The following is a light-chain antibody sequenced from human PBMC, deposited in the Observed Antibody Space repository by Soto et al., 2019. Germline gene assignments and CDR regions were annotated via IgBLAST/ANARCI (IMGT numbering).Light chain of an antibody. J-gene: IGLJ3*02. V-gene: IGLV1-44*01. CDR2: TNN. CDR3: AAWDDSLNGVM. CDR1: SSNIGTYT. Sequence: QSLLTQPPSASGTPGQRVTISCSGSSSNIGTYTVNWYQQLPATAPKLLIYTNNQRPSGVPDRFSGSKSGTSASLAISGLQSEDEAEYYCAAWDDSLNGVMFGGGTKVTVL.